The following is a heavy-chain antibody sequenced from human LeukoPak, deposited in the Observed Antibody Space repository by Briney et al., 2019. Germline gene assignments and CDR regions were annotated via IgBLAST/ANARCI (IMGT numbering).Heavy chain of an antibody. CDR3: ARDCSGGNCYTFDI. V-gene: IGHV4-38-2*02. J-gene: IGHJ3*02. Sequence: SETLSLTCVVSGYSISSGYYWGWIRQPPGKGLEWIGSVFHSGSSYNNPSPKSRITISVDTSKNQFSLKLRSVTAADTAVYYCARDCSGGNCYTFDIWGQGTMVTVSS. CDR1: GYSISSGYY. D-gene: IGHD2-15*01. CDR2: VFHSGSS.